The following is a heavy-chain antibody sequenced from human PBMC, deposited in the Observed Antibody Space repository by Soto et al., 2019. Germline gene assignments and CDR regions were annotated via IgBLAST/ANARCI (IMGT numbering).Heavy chain of an antibody. V-gene: IGHV1-18*04. Sequence: ASVKVSCKASGYTFTSYGISWVRQAPGQGLEWMGWISAYNGNTNYAQKLQGRVTMTTDTSTSTAYMELRSLRSDDTAVYYCAKDRLRFLEWPGNRCMLCMDVWGQGTTVTVSS. J-gene: IGHJ6*02. CDR1: GYTFTSYG. D-gene: IGHD3-3*01. CDR2: ISAYNGNT. CDR3: AKDRLRFLEWPGNRCMLCMDV.